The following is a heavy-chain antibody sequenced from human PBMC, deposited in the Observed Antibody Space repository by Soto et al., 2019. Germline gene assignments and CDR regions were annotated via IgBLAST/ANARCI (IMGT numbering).Heavy chain of an antibody. CDR1: GGSISSYY. CDR2: IYYSGIT. CDR3: ARHSLNGDYGYYYYYMDV. D-gene: IGHD4-17*01. V-gene: IGHV4-59*08. J-gene: IGHJ6*03. Sequence: SETLSLTCTVSGGSISSYYWSWIRQPPGKGLEWIGYIYYSGITNYNPSLTSRVTISVDTSKNQFSLKLSSVTAADTAVYYCARHSLNGDYGYYYYYMDVWGKGTTVTVSS.